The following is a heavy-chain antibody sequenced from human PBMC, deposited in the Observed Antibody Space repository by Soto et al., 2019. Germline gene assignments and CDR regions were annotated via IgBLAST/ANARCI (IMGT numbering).Heavy chain of an antibody. V-gene: IGHV3-15*07. J-gene: IGHJ6*02. CDR3: TTEGPSSSWYQNPYSYGMDV. D-gene: IGHD6-13*01. Sequence: GGSLRLSCAASGFTFSKAWMNWVRQAPGKGLEWVGRIKSKTDGGTTDYAAPVKGRFTISRDDSKNTLYLQMNSLKTEDTAVYYCTTEGPSSSWYQNPYSYGMDVWGQGTTVTVSS. CDR2: IKSKTDGGTT. CDR1: GFTFSKAW.